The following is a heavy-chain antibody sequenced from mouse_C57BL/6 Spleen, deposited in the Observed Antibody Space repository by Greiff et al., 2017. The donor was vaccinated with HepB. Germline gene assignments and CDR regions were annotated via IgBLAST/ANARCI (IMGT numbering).Heavy chain of an antibody. CDR1: GYTFTSYW. CDR3: ARFGGNYVGAMDY. D-gene: IGHD2-1*01. V-gene: IGHV1-64*01. CDR2: IHPNSGST. J-gene: IGHJ4*01. Sequence: VQLQQPGAELVKPGASVKLSCKASGYTFTSYWMHWVKQRPGQGLEWIGMIHPNSGSTNYNEKFKSKATLTVDKSSSTAYMQLSSLTSEDSAVYYCARFGGNYVGAMDYWGQGTSVTVSS.